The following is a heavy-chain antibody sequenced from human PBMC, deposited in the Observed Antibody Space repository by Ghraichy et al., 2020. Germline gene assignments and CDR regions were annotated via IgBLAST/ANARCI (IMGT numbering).Heavy chain of an antibody. J-gene: IGHJ4*02. Sequence: GGSLRLSCEASGFTFRNYWMTWVRQAPGKGLEWVASIKQDGSDKYYVDSVKGRFSISRDNAKNSLFLQMNSLRAEDTAMYYCTRRLGGEMPTSAGSGGFYSWGQGALVTVSS. V-gene: IGHV3-7*01. CDR2: IKQDGSDK. CDR1: GFTFRNYW. CDR3: TRRLGGEMPTSAGSGGFYS. D-gene: IGHD5-24*01.